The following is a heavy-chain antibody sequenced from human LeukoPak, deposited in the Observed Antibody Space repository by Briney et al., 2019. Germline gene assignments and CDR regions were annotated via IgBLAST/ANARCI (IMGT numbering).Heavy chain of an antibody. Sequence: PGGSLRLSCAAPGFTFSSYAMGWVRQAPGKGLEWVSSISGSGDSTYYADSVKGRFTISRDNSKNTLCLQMNSLRAEDTAVYYCAKERSLGVAAASNYWGQGTLVTVSS. V-gene: IGHV3-23*01. D-gene: IGHD6-13*01. CDR3: AKERSLGVAAASNY. CDR1: GFTFSSYA. J-gene: IGHJ4*02. CDR2: ISGSGDST.